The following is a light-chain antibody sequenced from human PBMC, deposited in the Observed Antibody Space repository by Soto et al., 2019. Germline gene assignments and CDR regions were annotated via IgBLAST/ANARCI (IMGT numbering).Light chain of an antibody. CDR1: QSVTSSY. CDR3: HQYGSSPLT. CDR2: AAS. V-gene: IGKV3-20*01. Sequence: EIVLTQSPGTLSLSPGERAILTCRASQSVTSSYLAWYQQRPGQAPRLLMYAASSRATGIPDRFSGSGSGTDFTLTISRLEPEDFAMYYFHQYGSSPLTFGPGTKVDIK. J-gene: IGKJ3*01.